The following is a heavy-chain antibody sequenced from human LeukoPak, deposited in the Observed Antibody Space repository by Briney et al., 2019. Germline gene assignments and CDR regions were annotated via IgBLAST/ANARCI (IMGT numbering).Heavy chain of an antibody. V-gene: IGHV3-23*01. CDR1: GFTFSSYS. CDR3: AKDRWNYYGSGSYSNY. J-gene: IGHJ4*02. Sequence: GGSLRLSCAASGFTFSSYSMNWVRQAPGKGLEWVSAISGSGGSTYYADSVKGRFTISRDNSKNTLYLQMNSLRAEDTAVYYCAKDRWNYYGSGSYSNYWGQGTLVTVSS. D-gene: IGHD3-10*01. CDR2: ISGSGGST.